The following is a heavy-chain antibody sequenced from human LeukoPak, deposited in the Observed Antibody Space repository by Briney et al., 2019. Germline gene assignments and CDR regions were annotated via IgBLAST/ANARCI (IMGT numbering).Heavy chain of an antibody. CDR2: IIPIFGTA. V-gene: IGHV1-69*06. CDR3: ARVGLSYDSRGLFDY. J-gene: IGHJ4*02. Sequence: SVKVSCKASGGTFSSYAISWVRQAPGQGLEWMGGIIPIFGTANYAQKFQGRVTITADKSTSTAYMELSSLRSEDTAVYYCARVGLSYDSRGLFDYWGQGTLVTVSS. CDR1: GGTFSSYA. D-gene: IGHD3-22*01.